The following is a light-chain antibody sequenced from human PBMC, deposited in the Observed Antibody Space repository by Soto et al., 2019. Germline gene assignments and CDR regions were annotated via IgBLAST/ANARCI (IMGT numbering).Light chain of an antibody. CDR2: DAS. CDR3: QQRSNRLT. Sequence: EIVMTQSPATLSVSPGERATLSWRASQSVSSYLAWYQQKPRQAPXXLIYDASNRATGIPARLSGSASGTDFTLTISRLAPEDSAVYYCQQRSNRLTFGGGTKVDIK. V-gene: IGKV3-11*01. J-gene: IGKJ4*01. CDR1: QSVSSY.